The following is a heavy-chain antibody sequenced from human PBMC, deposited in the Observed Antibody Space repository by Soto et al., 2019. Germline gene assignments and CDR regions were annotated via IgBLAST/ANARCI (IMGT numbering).Heavy chain of an antibody. CDR2: IIPIFGTA. D-gene: IGHD3-10*01. CDR3: AKNKGLWFGELNYYYGMDV. V-gene: IGHV1-69*01. Sequence: SVKVSCKASGGTFSSYAISWVRQAPGQGLEWMGGIIPIFGTANYAQKFQGRVTITADESTSTAYMGLSSLRSEDTAVYYCAKNKGLWFGELNYYYGMDVWGQGTTVTVSS. J-gene: IGHJ6*02. CDR1: GGTFSSYA.